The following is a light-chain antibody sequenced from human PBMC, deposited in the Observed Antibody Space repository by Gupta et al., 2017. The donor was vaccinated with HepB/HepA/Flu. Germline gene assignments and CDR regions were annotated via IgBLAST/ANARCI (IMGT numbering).Light chain of an antibody. V-gene: IGKV1-39*01. J-gene: IGKJ1*01. CDR3: QQSYSIPRT. CDR1: QSISTY. Sequence: DIQMTQSPSSLSASVGDRVATTCRASQSISTYLNWYQQKPGKAPKLLIYAASSLQSGVPSRFSGSGSGTDFTVTISSLQPEDFATYYCQQSYSIPRTFGRGTKVEIK. CDR2: AAS.